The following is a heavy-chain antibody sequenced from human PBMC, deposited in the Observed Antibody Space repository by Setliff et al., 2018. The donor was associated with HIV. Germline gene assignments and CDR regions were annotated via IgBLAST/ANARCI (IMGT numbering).Heavy chain of an antibody. CDR3: ARGGGPEPESKLFDY. Sequence: GGSLRLSCAASAFTFSSCAIHWVRQAPGKGLEWVALISSDGSNKYYADSVKGRFTISRDNSKNTLYLQMNSLRAEDTAVYYCARGGGPEPESKLFDYWGQGTLVTVSS. V-gene: IGHV3-30*04. J-gene: IGHJ4*02. CDR1: AFTFSSCA. D-gene: IGHD1-26*01. CDR2: ISSDGSNK.